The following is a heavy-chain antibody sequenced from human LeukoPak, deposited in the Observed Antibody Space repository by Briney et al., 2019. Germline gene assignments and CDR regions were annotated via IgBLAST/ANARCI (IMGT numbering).Heavy chain of an antibody. D-gene: IGHD3-22*01. CDR2: ISAYNGNT. V-gene: IGHV1-18*01. Sequence: ASVKVSCKASGYTFTSYGISWVRQAPGQGLEWMGWISAYNGNTNYAQKLQGRVTITTDTSTSTAYMELRSLRSDDTAVYYCARGSANYYDSSGYGYWGQGTLVTGSS. J-gene: IGHJ4*02. CDR3: ARGSANYYDSSGYGY. CDR1: GYTFTSYG.